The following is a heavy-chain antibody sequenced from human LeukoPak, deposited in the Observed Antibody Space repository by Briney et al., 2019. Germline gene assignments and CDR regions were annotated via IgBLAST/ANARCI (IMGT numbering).Heavy chain of an antibody. J-gene: IGHJ4*02. CDR3: AREDSTVRTYYFDY. D-gene: IGHD4-17*01. V-gene: IGHV4-59*01. Sequence: KSSETLSLTCTDSGGSISSYYWSWIRQPPGKGLEWIGYIYYSGSTNYNPSLKSRVTISVDTSKNQFSLKLSSVTAADTAVYYCAREDSTVRTYYFDYWGQGTLVTVSS. CDR1: GGSISSYY. CDR2: IYYSGST.